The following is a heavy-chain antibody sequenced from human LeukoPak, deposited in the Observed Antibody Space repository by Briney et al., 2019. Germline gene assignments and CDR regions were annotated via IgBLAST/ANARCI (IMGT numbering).Heavy chain of an antibody. V-gene: IGHV4-39*01. CDR3: ASPSGGYYDFWSGYYPGY. CDR1: GGSISSSSYY. CDR2: IYYSGST. D-gene: IGHD3-3*01. J-gene: IGHJ4*02. Sequence: SETLSLTCTVSGGSISSSSYYWGWIRQPPGKGLEWIGSIYYSGSTYYNPSLKSRVTISVDTSKNQFSLKLSSVTAADTAVYYCASPSGGYYDFWSGYYPGYWGQGTLVTVSS.